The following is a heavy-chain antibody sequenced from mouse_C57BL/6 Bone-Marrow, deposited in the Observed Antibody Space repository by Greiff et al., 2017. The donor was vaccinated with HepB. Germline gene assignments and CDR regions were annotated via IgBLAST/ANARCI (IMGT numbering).Heavy chain of an antibody. CDR2: IYPSNSET. D-gene: IGHD2-2*01. CDR3: ANLWLRQGDWYFDV. CDR1: GYTFTSYW. Sequence: QVQLQQPGAELVRPGSSVKLSCKASGYTFTSYWMDWVKQRPGQGLEWIGNIYPSNSETHYNQKFKDKATLTVDKSSSTAYMQLSSLTSEDSAVYYCANLWLRQGDWYFDVWGTGTTVTVSS. J-gene: IGHJ1*03. V-gene: IGHV1-61*01.